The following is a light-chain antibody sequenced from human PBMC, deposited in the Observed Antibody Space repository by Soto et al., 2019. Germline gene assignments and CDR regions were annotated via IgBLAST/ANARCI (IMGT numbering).Light chain of an antibody. CDR2: EGS. J-gene: IGLJ1*01. Sequence: QSALTQPASVSGSPGQSITISCTGTTSDVGSCTLVSWSQQRPGKAPKGMICEGSERPSGVSTRFSGSKSGNTASLTISGLQAEDEADYYCSSYTSSSTVFGTGTKLTVL. CDR1: TSDVGSCTL. CDR3: SSYTSSSTV. V-gene: IGLV2-14*02.